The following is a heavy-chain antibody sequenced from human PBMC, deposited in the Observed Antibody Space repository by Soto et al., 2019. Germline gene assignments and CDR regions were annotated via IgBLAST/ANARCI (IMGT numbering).Heavy chain of an antibody. D-gene: IGHD3-9*01. CDR1: GFTFSSYA. CDR3: AKSPTDDFDWLPEDVKENWFDP. V-gene: IGHV3-23*01. J-gene: IGHJ5*02. Sequence: GGSLRLSCAASGFTFSSYAMSWVRQAPGKGLEWVSAISGSGGSTYYADSVKGRFTISRDNSKNTLYLQMNSLRAEDTAVYYCAKSPTDDFDWLPEDVKENWFDPWGQGTLVTVSS. CDR2: ISGSGGST.